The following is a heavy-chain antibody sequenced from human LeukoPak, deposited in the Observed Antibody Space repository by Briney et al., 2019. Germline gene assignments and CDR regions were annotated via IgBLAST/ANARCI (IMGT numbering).Heavy chain of an antibody. V-gene: IGHV4-30-2*01. J-gene: IGHJ4*02. CDR2: IYHTGTP. D-gene: IGHD6-19*01. CDR1: GDSITNGGYS. CDR3: PRLYSSGSYYFDI. Sequence: PSETLSLTCAVSGDSITNGGYSWSWVRQPPGKDLEWIGYIYHTGTPHYNPSLRSRVTMSVDTSKNQFSLSLTSVTAADTAIYYCPRLYSSGSYYFDIWGPGTMVTVSS.